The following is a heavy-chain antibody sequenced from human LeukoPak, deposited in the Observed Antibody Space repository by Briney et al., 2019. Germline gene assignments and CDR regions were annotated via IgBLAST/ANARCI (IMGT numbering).Heavy chain of an antibody. J-gene: IGHJ4*02. V-gene: IGHV3-23*01. CDR2: ISASGSST. CDR1: GFTFSSYA. D-gene: IGHD3-10*01. Sequence: SGGSLRLSCAASGFTFSSYAMSWVRQAPGKGLEWVSTISASGSSTYYADSVKGRFTLSRDNSKNTLYLQMNSLRAEDTAVYYCAKSHYYGSGSYDYWGQGTLVTVSP. CDR3: AKSHYYGSGSYDY.